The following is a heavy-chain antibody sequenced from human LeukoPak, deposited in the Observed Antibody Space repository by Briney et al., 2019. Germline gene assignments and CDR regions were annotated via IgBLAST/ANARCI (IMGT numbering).Heavy chain of an antibody. CDR3: ARLDTSHYYMDV. Sequence: PSQTLSLTCTVSGGSISSGGSFWSWIRQHPLKGLEWIGYIYYTESTYYNPSPKSRLSISLDTSKNQFSLKLTSVTAADTAVYYCARLDTSHYYMDVWGKGTTVTVSS. CDR1: GGSISSGGSF. J-gene: IGHJ6*03. V-gene: IGHV4-31*03. CDR2: IYYTEST. D-gene: IGHD3-22*01.